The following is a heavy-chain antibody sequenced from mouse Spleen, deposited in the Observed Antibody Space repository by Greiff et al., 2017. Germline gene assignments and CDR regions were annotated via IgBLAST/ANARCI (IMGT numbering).Heavy chain of an antibody. J-gene: IGHJ1*01. Sequence: VQLQQSGAELVRPGASVTLSCKASGYTFTDYEMHWVKQTPVHGLEWIGAIDPETGGTAYNQKFKGKAILTADKSSSTAYMELRSLTSEDSAVYYCTRTVGNWYFDVWGAGTTVTVSS. CDR2: IDPETGGT. D-gene: IGHD1-1*01. CDR3: TRTVGNWYFDV. CDR1: GYTFTDYE. V-gene: IGHV1-15*01.